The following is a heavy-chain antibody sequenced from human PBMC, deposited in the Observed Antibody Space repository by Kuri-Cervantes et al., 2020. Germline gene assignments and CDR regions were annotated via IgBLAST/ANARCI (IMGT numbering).Heavy chain of an antibody. Sequence: GSLRLSCAVSGGSISSSNWWSWVRQSPVKGLEWIGEIYHSGSANYNPSLKSRVTMSVDKSKNQFYLNLGSVTAADTAVYYCARVGGGFDYWDQGTLVTVSS. J-gene: IGHJ4*02. CDR3: ARVGGGFDY. D-gene: IGHD3-16*01. CDR1: GGSISSSNW. CDR2: IYHSGSA. V-gene: IGHV4-4*02.